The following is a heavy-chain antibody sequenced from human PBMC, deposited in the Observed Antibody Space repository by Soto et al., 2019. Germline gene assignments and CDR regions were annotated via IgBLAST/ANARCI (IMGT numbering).Heavy chain of an antibody. CDR2: ISYDGSNK. CDR3: VKDREVRRYCYYGMDV. CDR1: GFTFSSYG. V-gene: IGHV3-30*18. J-gene: IGHJ6*02. Sequence: QVQLVESGGGVVQPGRSLRLSCAASGFTFSSYGMHWVRQAPGKGLEWVAVISYDGSNKYYADSVKGRFTISRDNSKNTLYLQMNSLRAEDTAVYYCVKDREVRRYCYYGMDVWGQGTTVNVSS.